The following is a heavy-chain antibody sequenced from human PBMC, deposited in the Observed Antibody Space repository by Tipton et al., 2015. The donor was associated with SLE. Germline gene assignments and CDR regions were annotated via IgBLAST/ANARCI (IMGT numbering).Heavy chain of an antibody. V-gene: IGHV4-4*07. J-gene: IGHJ4*02. CDR1: GSSISNYY. Sequence: TLSLTCTVSGSSISNYYWSWIRQPAGKGLEWIGRIYTSGSTDYNPSLKSRVTMSLDKSKNQFSLKVTSVAAADTAVYLCATYAAGVGGRGYWGQGTLVTVSS. CDR2: IYTSGST. CDR3: ATYAAGVGGRGY. D-gene: IGHD2-2*01.